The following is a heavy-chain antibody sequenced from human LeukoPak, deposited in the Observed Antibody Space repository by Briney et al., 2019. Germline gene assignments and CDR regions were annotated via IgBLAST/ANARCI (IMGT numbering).Heavy chain of an antibody. D-gene: IGHD2-15*01. CDR2: IYHGGST. CDR3: ARTYCSAGSCYWLDY. V-gene: IGHV4-4*02. J-gene: IGHJ4*02. Sequence: SETLSLTCAVSGGSISSSNWWTWVRQPPGKGLEWIGEIYHGGSTNYNPSLKSRVTISVDKSKNQFSLNLSSVTAADTAVYYCARTYCSAGSCYWLDYWGQGTLVTVSS. CDR1: GGSISSSNW.